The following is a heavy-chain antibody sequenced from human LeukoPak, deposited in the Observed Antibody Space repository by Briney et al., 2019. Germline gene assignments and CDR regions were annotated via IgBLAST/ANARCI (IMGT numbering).Heavy chain of an antibody. J-gene: IGHJ5*02. CDR2: IIPIFGTA. CDR3: ARALQQRLVPNWFDP. D-gene: IGHD2-2*01. CDR1: GGTFSSYA. V-gene: IGHV1-69*13. Sequence: ASVKVSCKASGGTFSSYAISWVRQAPGQGLEWMGGIIPIFGTANYAQKFQGRVTITAAESTSTAYMELSSLRSEDTAVYYCARALQQRLVPNWFDPWGQGTLVTVSS.